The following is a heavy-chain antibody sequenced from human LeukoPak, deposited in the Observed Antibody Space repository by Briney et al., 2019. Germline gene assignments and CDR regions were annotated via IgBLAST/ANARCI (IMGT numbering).Heavy chain of an antibody. Sequence: SETLSLTCTVSGDSISTYQWSWIRQPPGKELEWIGNVYYSGSANYNPSLKSRIIISVDASKNQFSLKLSSVTAADTAVYYCARSLDYYYYYMDVWGKGTTVTVSS. CDR2: VYYSGSA. CDR1: GDSISTYQ. V-gene: IGHV4-59*12. J-gene: IGHJ6*03. CDR3: ARSLDYYYYYMDV.